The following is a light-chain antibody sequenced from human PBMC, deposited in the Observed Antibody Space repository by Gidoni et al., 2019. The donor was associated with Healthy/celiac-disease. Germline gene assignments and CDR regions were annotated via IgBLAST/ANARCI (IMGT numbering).Light chain of an antibody. Sequence: QSALTQPRSVSGSPGPSVTLSCTGTSSDVGDYNYVSWYQQHPGTAPKLMIYDVSTRPSGVPDRFSGSKSGNTASLTISGLQAEDEADYYCCSYAGSSTPYVFGTGTKVTVL. CDR3: CSYAGSSTPYV. CDR2: DVS. V-gene: IGLV2-11*01. CDR1: SSDVGDYNY. J-gene: IGLJ1*01.